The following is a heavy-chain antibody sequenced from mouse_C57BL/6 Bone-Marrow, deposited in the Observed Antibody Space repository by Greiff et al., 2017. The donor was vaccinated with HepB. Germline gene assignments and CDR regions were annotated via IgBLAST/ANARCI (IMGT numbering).Heavy chain of an antibody. Sequence: QVQLQQPGAELVKPGASVKMSCKASGYTFTSYWITWVKQRPGQGLEWIGDIYPGSGSTNYNEKFKSKATLTVDTSSSTAYMQLSSLTSEDSAVYFCARGGDSKGYFDYWGQGTTLTVSS. CDR1: GYTFTSYW. CDR3: ARGGDSKGYFDY. D-gene: IGHD2-5*01. J-gene: IGHJ2*01. V-gene: IGHV1-55*01. CDR2: IYPGSGST.